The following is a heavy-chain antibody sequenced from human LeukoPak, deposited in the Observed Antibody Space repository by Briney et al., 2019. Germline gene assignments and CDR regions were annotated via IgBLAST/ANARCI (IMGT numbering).Heavy chain of an antibody. CDR2: IYYSGST. CDR1: GGSISSYY. V-gene: IGHV4-59*01. D-gene: IGHD3-3*01. Sequence: PSETLSLTCTVSGGSISSYYWSWIRQPPGKGLEWIGYIYYSGSTTYNPSLKSRVTISVDTSKNQFSLKLSSVTAADTAVYYCARVIITIFGVVNYYYYMDVWGKGTTVTVSS. CDR3: ARVIITIFGVVNYYYYMDV. J-gene: IGHJ6*03.